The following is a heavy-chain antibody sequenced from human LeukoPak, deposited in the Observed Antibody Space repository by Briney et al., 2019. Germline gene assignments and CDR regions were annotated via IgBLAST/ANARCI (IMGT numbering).Heavy chain of an antibody. D-gene: IGHD5-12*01. CDR2: INHSGST. CDR1: GGSFSRYY. V-gene: IGHV4-34*01. J-gene: IGHJ4*02. CDR3: ARDATMMGNYFNY. Sequence: SETLSLTCAVYGGSFSRYYWSWIRQSPGKGLEWIGEINHSGSTYYNPSLKSRVTISVDTSKNQFSLKLSSVTAADTAVYYCARDATMMGNYFNYWGQGTLVTVSS.